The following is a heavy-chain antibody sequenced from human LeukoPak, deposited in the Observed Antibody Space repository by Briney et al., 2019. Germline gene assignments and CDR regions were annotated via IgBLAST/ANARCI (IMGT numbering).Heavy chain of an antibody. Sequence: PGGSLRLSCAASGFTFSDYSMNWVRQAPGKGLEWLSYISDTSSTKYYADSVRGRFTISRDNAKNSLYLQMNSLRGEDTAVYYCGRDRRETYYSNYSKEDSWGQEALVTVSS. CDR1: GFTFSDYS. J-gene: IGHJ5*01. V-gene: IGHV3-48*01. CDR3: GRDRRETYYSNYSKEDS. CDR2: ISDTSSTK. D-gene: IGHD1-26*01.